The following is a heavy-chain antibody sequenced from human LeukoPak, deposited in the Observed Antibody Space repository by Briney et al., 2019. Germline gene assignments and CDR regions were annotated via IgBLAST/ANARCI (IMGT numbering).Heavy chain of an antibody. V-gene: IGHV3-11*01. CDR2: ISSSGSTI. D-gene: IGHD4-17*01. CDR1: GFTFSDYY. CDR3: AKASGTFSTVTHGY. Sequence: PGGSLRLSCAASGFTFSDYYMSWIRQAPGKGLEWVSYISSSGSTIYYADSVKGRFTISRDNAKNSLYLQMNSLRAEDTAVYYCAKASGTFSTVTHGYWGQGTLVTVSS. J-gene: IGHJ4*02.